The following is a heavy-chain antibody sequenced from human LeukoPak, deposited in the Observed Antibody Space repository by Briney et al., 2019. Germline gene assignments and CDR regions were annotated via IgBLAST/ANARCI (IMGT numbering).Heavy chain of an antibody. J-gene: IGHJ4*02. V-gene: IGHV1-69*06. CDR3: ARDYYDSSGYSMAFDY. CDR2: IIPIFGTA. D-gene: IGHD3-22*01. Sequence: SVKVSCKASGGTFSSYAISWVRQAPGQGLEWMGGIIPIFGTANYAQKFQGRVTITADKSTSTAYMELSSLRSEDTAVYYCARDYYDSSGYSMAFDYWGQGTLVTVSS. CDR1: GGTFSSYA.